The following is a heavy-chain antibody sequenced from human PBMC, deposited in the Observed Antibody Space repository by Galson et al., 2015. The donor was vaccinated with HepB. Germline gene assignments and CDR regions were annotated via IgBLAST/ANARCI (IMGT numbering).Heavy chain of an antibody. CDR3: AKDRGAKTDIVVVPAAIRGYYYGMDV. CDR1: GFTFSSYG. J-gene: IGHJ6*02. CDR2: ISYDGSNK. Sequence: SLRLSCAASGFTFSSYGMHWVRQAPGKGLEWVAVISYDGSNKYYADSEKGRFTISRDNSKNTLYLQMNSLRAEDTAVYYCAKDRGAKTDIVVVPAAIRGYYYGMDVWGQGTTVTVSS. V-gene: IGHV3-30*18. D-gene: IGHD2-2*02.